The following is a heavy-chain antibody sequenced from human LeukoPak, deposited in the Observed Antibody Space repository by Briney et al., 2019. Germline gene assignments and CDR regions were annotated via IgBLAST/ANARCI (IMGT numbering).Heavy chain of an antibody. J-gene: IGHJ4*02. D-gene: IGHD3-22*01. Sequence: GGSLRLSCAASGFTFSSYGMHWVRQAPGKGLEWVAVISYDGSNKYYADSVKGRFTISRDNSKNTLYLQMNSLRAEDTAVYYCAKGGSGYSLDYWGQGTLVTVSS. CDR1: GFTFSSYG. CDR3: AKGGSGYSLDY. CDR2: ISYDGSNK. V-gene: IGHV3-30*18.